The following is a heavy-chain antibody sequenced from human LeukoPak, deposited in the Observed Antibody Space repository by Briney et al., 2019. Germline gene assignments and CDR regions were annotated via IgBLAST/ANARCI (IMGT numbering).Heavy chain of an antibody. CDR3: AKGIGSSSWSGGYY. CDR2: ISGSGGST. V-gene: IGHV3-23*01. J-gene: IGHJ4*02. CDR1: GFTFSSYA. D-gene: IGHD6-13*01. Sequence: SGGSLRLSCAASGFTFSSYAMSWVRQAPGKGLKWVSAISGSGGSTYYADSVKGRFTISRDNSKNTLYLQMNSLRAEDTAVYYCAKGIGSSSWSGGYYWGQGTLVTVSS.